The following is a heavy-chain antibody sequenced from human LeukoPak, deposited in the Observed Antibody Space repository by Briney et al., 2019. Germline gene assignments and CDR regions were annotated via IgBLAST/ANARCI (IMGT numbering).Heavy chain of an antibody. CDR3: ARVSHSYGYYYYYMDV. CDR1: GFTFSSYW. V-gene: IGHV3-30*03. D-gene: IGHD5-18*01. CDR2: ISYDGSNK. Sequence: GGSLRLSCAASGFTFSSYWMSWVRQAPGKGLEWVAVISYDGSNKYYADSVKGRFTISRDNSKNTLYLQMNSLRAEDTAVYYCARVSHSYGYYYYYMDVWGKGTTVTVSS. J-gene: IGHJ6*03.